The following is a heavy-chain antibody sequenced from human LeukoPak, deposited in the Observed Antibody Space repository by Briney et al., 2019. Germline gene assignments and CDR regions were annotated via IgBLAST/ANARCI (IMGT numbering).Heavy chain of an antibody. CDR3: ASQGIAAAGAYYYYYMDV. J-gene: IGHJ6*03. Sequence: SVTVSCKASGGTFSSYAISWVRQAPGQGLEWMGGIIPIFGTANYAQKFQGRVTITADKSTSTAYMELSSLRSEDTAVYYCASQGIAAAGAYYYYYMDVWGKGTTVTISS. D-gene: IGHD6-13*01. CDR1: GGTFSSYA. V-gene: IGHV1-69*06. CDR2: IIPIFGTA.